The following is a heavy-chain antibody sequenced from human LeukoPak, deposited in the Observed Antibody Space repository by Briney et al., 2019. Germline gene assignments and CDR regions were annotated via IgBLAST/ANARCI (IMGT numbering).Heavy chain of an antibody. CDR1: GYSISSYYY. CDR3: AREDGFFDS. Sequence: SETLSLTCAVSGYSISSYYYWAWIRQPPGKGLEWIGNILHTGDTNYNPSLMSRLTLSVDSSNNQFSLRLTSVTAADTAAYYCAREDGFFDSWGQGTLAT. D-gene: IGHD5-24*01. J-gene: IGHJ4*02. CDR2: ILHTGDT. V-gene: IGHV4-38-2*02.